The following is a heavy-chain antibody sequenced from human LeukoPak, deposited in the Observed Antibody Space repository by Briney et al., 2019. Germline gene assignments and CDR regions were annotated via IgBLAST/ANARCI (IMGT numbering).Heavy chain of an antibody. CDR3: ARGWELPPYDY. CDR1: GFTFRYVW. CDR2: INSDGSST. J-gene: IGHJ4*02. Sequence: PGGSLRLSCAASGFTFRYVWMSWVRQAPGKGLVWVSRINSDGSSTSYADSVKGRFTISRDNAKNTLYLQMNSLRAEDTAVYYCARGWELPPYDYWGQGTLVTVSS. D-gene: IGHD1-26*01. V-gene: IGHV3-74*01.